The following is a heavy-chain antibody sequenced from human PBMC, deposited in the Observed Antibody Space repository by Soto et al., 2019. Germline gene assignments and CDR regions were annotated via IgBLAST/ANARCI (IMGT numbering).Heavy chain of an antibody. CDR3: ASGDEWEIPLAH. D-gene: IGHD2-21*02. V-gene: IGHV4-31*03. J-gene: IGHJ4*02. CDR1: GASINSGGYY. Sequence: PSETLSLTCTVSGASINSGGYYWSWVRQLPGSGLEWIGYIYFSGSTYYNPSLESRVSISLDTSQNQFPLKLSSVSAADTAVYYCASGDEWEIPLAHWGQGTLVTVSS. CDR2: IYFSGST.